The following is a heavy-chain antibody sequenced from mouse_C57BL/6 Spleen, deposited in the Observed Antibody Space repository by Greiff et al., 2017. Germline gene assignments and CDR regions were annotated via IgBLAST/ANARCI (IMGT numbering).Heavy chain of an antibody. CDR2: IYPGDGDT. D-gene: IGHD1-1*01. V-gene: IGHV1-82*01. J-gene: IGHJ3*01. Sequence: QVQLKQSGPELVKPGASVKISCKASGYAFSSSWMNWVKQRPGKGLEWIGRIYPGDGDTNYNGKFKGKATLTADKSSSTAYMQLSSLTSEDSAVYFCARWDYYGSSPFAYWGQGTLVTVSA. CDR3: ARWDYYGSSPFAY. CDR1: GYAFSSSW.